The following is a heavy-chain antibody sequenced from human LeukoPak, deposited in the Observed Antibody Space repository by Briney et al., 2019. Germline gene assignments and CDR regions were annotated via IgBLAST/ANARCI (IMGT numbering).Heavy chain of an antibody. CDR3: VRGGDFWTGYYADY. Sequence: SETLSLTCNVSGYSINSGYYWGWIRQPPGKGLEWIGSIYHSGSTYNNPSLKSRVTMSVDTSKNQFSLKMNSVTAADTAVYYCVRGGDFWTGYYADYWGQGTLVTVSS. D-gene: IGHD3/OR15-3a*01. CDR1: GYSINSGYY. CDR2: IYHSGST. V-gene: IGHV4-38-2*02. J-gene: IGHJ4*02.